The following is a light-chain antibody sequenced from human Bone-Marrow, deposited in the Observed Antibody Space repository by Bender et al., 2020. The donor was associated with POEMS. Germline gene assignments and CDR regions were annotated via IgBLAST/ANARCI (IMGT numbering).Light chain of an antibody. CDR3: CSYASSYTWV. Sequence: QSVLTQPPSASGTPGQRVTISCSGGSSNIGAHAVNWYQHLPGTAPKLLIYSSHRRPSGVPERFSASKSDNSASLTIFGLQPEDEADYYCCSYASSYTWVFGGGTKLTVL. J-gene: IGLJ3*02. CDR2: SSH. CDR1: SSNIGAHA. V-gene: IGLV1-44*01.